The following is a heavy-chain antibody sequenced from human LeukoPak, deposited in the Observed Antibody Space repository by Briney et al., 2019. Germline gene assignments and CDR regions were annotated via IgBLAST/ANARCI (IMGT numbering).Heavy chain of an antibody. CDR1: GFTFNSYG. V-gene: IGHV3-74*01. Sequence: GGSLRLSCAASGFTFNSYGMHWVRQAPGKGLVWVARIHSDGSSTTYADSVKGRFTISRDNAKNTLYLQMNSLRAEDTAVYYCARDIYSKSGDDYRGQGTLVTVSS. CDR3: ARDIYSKSGDDY. D-gene: IGHD6-13*01. J-gene: IGHJ4*02. CDR2: IHSDGSST.